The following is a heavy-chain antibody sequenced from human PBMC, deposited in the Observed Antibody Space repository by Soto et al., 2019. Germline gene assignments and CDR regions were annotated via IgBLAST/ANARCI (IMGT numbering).Heavy chain of an antibody. CDR3: ARGPVVVAATRNHYGMDV. D-gene: IGHD2-15*01. V-gene: IGHV1-8*01. J-gene: IGHJ6*02. CDR1: GYTFTSYD. Sequence: GASVKVSCKASGYTFTSYDINWVRQATGQGLEWMGWMNPNSGNTGYAQKFQGRVTMTRNTSISTAYMELSSLRSEDTAVYYCARGPVVVAATRNHYGMDVWGQGTTVTVSS. CDR2: MNPNSGNT.